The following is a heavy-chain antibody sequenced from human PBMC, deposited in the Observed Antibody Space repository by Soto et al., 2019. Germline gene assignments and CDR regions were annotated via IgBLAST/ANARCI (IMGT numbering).Heavy chain of an antibody. CDR1: GFTFNNYA. D-gene: IGHD2-21*01. CDR3: AKSGIFIPQGVEY. Sequence: EVQLLESGGGLVQPGGSLRLSCAASGFTFNNYAMNWVRQSSGKGLEWVSGITGSGDNTYYADSVKGRFTISRDSSKNTLYLQMDSLRVEDTAVYYCAKSGIFIPQGVEYWGQGTLVTVSS. J-gene: IGHJ4*02. CDR2: ITGSGDNT. V-gene: IGHV3-23*01.